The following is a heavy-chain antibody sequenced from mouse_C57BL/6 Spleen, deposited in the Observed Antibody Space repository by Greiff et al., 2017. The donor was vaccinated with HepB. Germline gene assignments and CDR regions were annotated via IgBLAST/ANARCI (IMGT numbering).Heavy chain of an antibody. CDR3: ARGEGYDGYPIAY. J-gene: IGHJ3*01. V-gene: IGHV1-80*01. Sequence: QVQLQQSGAELVKPGASVKISCKASGYAFSSYWMNWVKQRPGKGLEWIGQIYPGDGDTNYNGKFKGKATLTADKSSSTAYMQLSSLTSEDSAVYFCARGEGYDGYPIAYWGQGTLVTVSA. CDR2: IYPGDGDT. D-gene: IGHD2-3*01. CDR1: GYAFSSYW.